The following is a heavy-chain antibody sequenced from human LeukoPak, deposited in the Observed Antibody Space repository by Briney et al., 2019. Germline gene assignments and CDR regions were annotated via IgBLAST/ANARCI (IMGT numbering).Heavy chain of an antibody. J-gene: IGHJ4*02. CDR1: AASIRGTFY. CDR3: GGVLNVPKLLDS. Sequence: SETLSLTCAVCAASIRGTFYWAWFRQPPGKGLEWIGTVFHLQTVRTFSNPSLESRISMSLDTSLNEFSLNLTSVTAADTALYFCGGVLNVPKLLDSWGRGTLVTVSS. V-gene: IGHV4-38-2*01. D-gene: IGHD3-10*02. CDR2: VFHLQTVRT.